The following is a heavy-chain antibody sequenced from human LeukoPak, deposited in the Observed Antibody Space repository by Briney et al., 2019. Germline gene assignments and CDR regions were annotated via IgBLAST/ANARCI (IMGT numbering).Heavy chain of an antibody. CDR1: GGSFSGYD. Sequence: SETLSLTCDVYGGSFSGYDWHWIRQPPGKGLEWIGEINHSGSTNYNPSLKRRVTMSVDTSKNQFSLKLSSVTAADTAVYYCARGVSDGSYFAYWGQGTLVTVSS. CDR3: ARGVSDGSYFAY. J-gene: IGHJ4*02. D-gene: IGHD3-10*01. CDR2: INHSGST. V-gene: IGHV4-34*01.